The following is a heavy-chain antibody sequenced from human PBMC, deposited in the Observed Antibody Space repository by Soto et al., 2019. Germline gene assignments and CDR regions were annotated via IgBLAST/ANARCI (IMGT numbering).Heavy chain of an antibody. CDR3: ATCRSYHDY. J-gene: IGHJ4*02. CDR2: IKSQGEGGTT. Sequence: PGGSLRLSCAASGFPFSGAWMTWVRQAPGKGLEWVGHIKSQGEGGTTEYAAPVKGRFTISRDDSENTLYLQMNSLKSEDTAVYYCATCRSYHDYWGPGTMVTVSS. CDR1: GFPFSGAW. D-gene: IGHD1-26*01. V-gene: IGHV3-15*01.